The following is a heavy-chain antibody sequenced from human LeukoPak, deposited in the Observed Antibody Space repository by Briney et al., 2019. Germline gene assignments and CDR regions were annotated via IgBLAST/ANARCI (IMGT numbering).Heavy chain of an antibody. D-gene: IGHD6-13*01. CDR1: GFTFSTYW. CDR2: ITGDGSAAIYAGGSGT. Sequence: PGGSLRLSCAASGFTFSTYWMHWVRQAPGKGLVWVSRITGDGSAAIYAGGSGTTYADSVKGRFTISRDNAKNTLYLQMDSLRAEDTAVYYCAREALSSSWYGPDYWGQGTLVTVSA. CDR3: AREALSSSWYGPDY. J-gene: IGHJ4*02. V-gene: IGHV3-74*01.